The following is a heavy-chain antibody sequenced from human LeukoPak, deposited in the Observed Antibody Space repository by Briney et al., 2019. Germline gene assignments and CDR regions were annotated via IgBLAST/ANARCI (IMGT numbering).Heavy chain of an antibody. CDR2: IKHDGNEK. Sequence: PGGSLRLSYTASGFSFSYYWMSWVRQAPGKGLEWVANIKHDGNEKYYVDSVKGRFTISRDNAKKSLYLQMNSLRVEDTAVYYCAGDAEVGTLFGVLSRYNWFDPWGQGTLVTVSS. CDR1: GFSFSYYW. J-gene: IGHJ5*02. CDR3: AGDAEVGTLFGVLSRYNWFDP. D-gene: IGHD3-3*01. V-gene: IGHV3-7*01.